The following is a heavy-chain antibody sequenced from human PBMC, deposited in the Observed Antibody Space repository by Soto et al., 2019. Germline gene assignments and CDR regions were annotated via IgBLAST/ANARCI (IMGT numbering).Heavy chain of an antibody. CDR1: GYTFSTYW. CDR3: ARRRAWNDAFDF. CDR2: IYPADSDT. J-gene: IGHJ4*02. D-gene: IGHD1-1*01. Sequence: EVQLAQSGAEVKKPGESLKISCQGFGYTFSTYWIGWVRQKPGQGLEWMGAIYPADSDTRYTSSFEGHVTFSADKSLSAAYLQWNSLRASDTASYYCARRRAWNDAFDFWGQGVLVTVSS. V-gene: IGHV5-51*03.